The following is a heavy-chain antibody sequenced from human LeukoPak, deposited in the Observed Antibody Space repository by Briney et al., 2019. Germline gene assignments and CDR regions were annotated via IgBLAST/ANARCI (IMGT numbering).Heavy chain of an antibody. J-gene: IGHJ4*02. CDR1: GFTFSSYA. CDR3: ASGVYVWGRSRPGGFDY. CDR2: ISYDGSNK. Sequence: GGSLRLSCAASGFTFSSYAMHWARQAPGKGLEWVAVISYDGSNKYYADSVKGRFTISRDNSKNTLYLQMNSPRAEDTAVYYCASGVYVWGRSRPGGFDYWGQGTLVTVSS. D-gene: IGHD3-16*02. V-gene: IGHV3-30-3*01.